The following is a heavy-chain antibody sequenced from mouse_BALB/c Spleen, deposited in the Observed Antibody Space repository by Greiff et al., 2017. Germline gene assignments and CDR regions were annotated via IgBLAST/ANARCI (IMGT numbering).Heavy chain of an antibody. V-gene: IGHV3-6*02. CDR1: GYSITSGYY. CDR3: AREGELGRVAY. CDR2: ISYDGSN. D-gene: IGHD4-1*01. J-gene: IGHJ3*01. Sequence: VQLKESGPGLVKPSQSLSLTCSVTGYSITSGYYWNWIRQFPGNKLEWMGYISYDGSNNYNPSLKNRISITRDTSKNQFFLKLNSVTTEDTATYYCAREGELGRVAYWGQGTLVTVSA.